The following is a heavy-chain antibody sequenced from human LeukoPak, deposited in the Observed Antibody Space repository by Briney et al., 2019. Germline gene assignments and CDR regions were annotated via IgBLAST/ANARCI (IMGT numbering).Heavy chain of an antibody. D-gene: IGHD3-22*01. CDR3: SVTPITMIVVVDPFDY. Sequence: GSLRLSCAASGFTFSSYAMSWVRQAPGKGLEWVSAIIGSGGSTYYADSVKGRFTISRDNSKNTLYLQMNSLRAEDTAVYYCSVTPITMIVVVDPFDYWGQGTLVTVSS. CDR1: GFTFSSYA. CDR2: IIGSGGST. V-gene: IGHV3-23*01. J-gene: IGHJ4*02.